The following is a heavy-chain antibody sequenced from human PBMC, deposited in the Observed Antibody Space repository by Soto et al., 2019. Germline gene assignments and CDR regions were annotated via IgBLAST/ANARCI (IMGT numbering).Heavy chain of an antibody. D-gene: IGHD5-12*01. CDR1: GFSFSSYA. J-gene: IGHJ4*02. CDR2: ISGSGGST. CDR3: AREQGSSAYGFDY. V-gene: IGHV3-23*01. Sequence: GGSLRLSCVASGFSFSSYAMSWVRQSPGKGLEWVSAISGSGGSTYYADSVKGRFTISRDNDKNTVYLQLISLRAEDTAVYFCAREQGSSAYGFDYWGQGILVTVSS.